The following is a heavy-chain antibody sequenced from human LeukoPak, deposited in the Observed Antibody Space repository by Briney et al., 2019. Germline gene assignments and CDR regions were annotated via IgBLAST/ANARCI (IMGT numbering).Heavy chain of an antibody. Sequence: SETLSLTCTVSGGSISSSSYYWGWIRQPPGKGLEWIGSIYYSGSTYYNPSLKSRVTISVDTSKNQFSLKLSSVTAADTAVYYCARGGGSGSYDWFDPWGQGTPVTVSS. CDR3: ARGGGSGSYDWFDP. CDR2: IYYSGST. D-gene: IGHD3-10*01. V-gene: IGHV4-39*01. J-gene: IGHJ5*02. CDR1: GGSISSSSYY.